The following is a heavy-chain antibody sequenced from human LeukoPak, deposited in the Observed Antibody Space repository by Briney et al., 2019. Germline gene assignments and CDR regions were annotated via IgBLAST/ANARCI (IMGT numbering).Heavy chain of an antibody. CDR3: ARQGGVATTFDY. CDR2: IYYSGST. V-gene: IGHV4-59*08. D-gene: IGHD5-12*01. J-gene: IGHJ4*02. CDR1: GGSITGYY. Sequence: SETLSLTCTVSGGSITGYYWNWIRQPPGKGLEWIGYIYYSGSTNYSPSLKSRVTISVDTSENQFSLKLNSVTAADTAVYYCARQGGVATTFDYWGQGTLVTVSS.